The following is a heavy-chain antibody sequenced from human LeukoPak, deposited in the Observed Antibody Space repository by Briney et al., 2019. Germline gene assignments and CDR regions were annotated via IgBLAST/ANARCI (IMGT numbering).Heavy chain of an antibody. CDR2: IKQDESEK. Sequence: GGSLRLSCAASGFTFSSYWMSWVRQAPGKGLEWVANIKQDESEKYYLDSVKGRFTISRDNAKNSLYLQMNSPRAEDTAVYYCARDKIEGPTKLDYWGQGILVTVSS. CDR3: ARDKIEGPTKLDY. D-gene: IGHD1-1*01. CDR1: GFTFSSYW. J-gene: IGHJ4*02. V-gene: IGHV3-7*03.